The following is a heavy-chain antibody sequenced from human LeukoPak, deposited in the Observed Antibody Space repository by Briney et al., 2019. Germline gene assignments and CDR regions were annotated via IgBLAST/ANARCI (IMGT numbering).Heavy chain of an antibody. Sequence: ASVKVSCKASGYTFTSYDINWVRQATGQGLEWMGWMNPNSGNTGYAQKFQGRVTMTRNTSISTAYMELSSLRSEDTAVYYCARGSTDYYDSSGYYIDYWGQGTLVTVFS. V-gene: IGHV1-8*01. J-gene: IGHJ4*02. D-gene: IGHD3-22*01. CDR3: ARGSTDYYDSSGYYIDY. CDR1: GYTFTSYD. CDR2: MNPNSGNT.